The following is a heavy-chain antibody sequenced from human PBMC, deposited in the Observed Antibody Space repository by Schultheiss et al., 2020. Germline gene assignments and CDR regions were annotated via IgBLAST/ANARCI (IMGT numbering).Heavy chain of an antibody. Sequence: GGSMRLSCAASGFTFSSYSMNWVRQAPGKGLEWVSSISSSSSYIYYADSVKGRFTISRDNAKNSLYLQMNSLRAEDTAVYYCAKEKYYYDSSGYLAYDAFDIWGQGTTVTVSS. CDR1: GFTFSSYS. V-gene: IGHV3-21*01. CDR3: AKEKYYYDSSGYLAYDAFDI. CDR2: ISSSSSYI. J-gene: IGHJ3*02. D-gene: IGHD3-22*01.